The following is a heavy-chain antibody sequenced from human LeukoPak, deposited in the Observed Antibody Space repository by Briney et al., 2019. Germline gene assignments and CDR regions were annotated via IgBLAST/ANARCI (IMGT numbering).Heavy chain of an antibody. J-gene: IGHJ4*02. D-gene: IGHD5-24*01. V-gene: IGHV3-30-3*01. CDR1: RFTFSSYA. CDR2: ISYDGSNK. CDR3: ARDRTEMAFDY. Sequence: GGSLTLSCAASRFTFSSYAMSWVRQAPGKGLEWVAVISYDGSNKYYADSVKGRFTISRDNSKNTLYLQMNSLRAEDTAVYYCARDRTEMAFDYWGQGTLVTVSS.